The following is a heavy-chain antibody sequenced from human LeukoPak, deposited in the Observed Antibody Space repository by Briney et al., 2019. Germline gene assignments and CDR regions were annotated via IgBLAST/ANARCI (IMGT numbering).Heavy chain of an antibody. V-gene: IGHV3-11*01. CDR3: ARGERLTGYSSALDY. D-gene: IGHD3-9*01. CDR1: GFTFSDYY. Sequence: PGGSLRLSCAASGFTFSDYYMSWIRQAPGRGLEWVSYISSRGSTIYYADSVKGRFTISRDNAKNSLYLQMNSLRAEDTAVYYCARGERLTGYSSALDYWGQGTLVTVSS. CDR2: ISSRGSTI. J-gene: IGHJ4*02.